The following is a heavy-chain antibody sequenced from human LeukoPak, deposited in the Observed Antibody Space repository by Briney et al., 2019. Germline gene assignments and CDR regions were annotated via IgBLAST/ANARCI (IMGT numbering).Heavy chain of an antibody. V-gene: IGHV4-59*01. CDR1: GGSISSYY. Sequence: SETLSLTCTVSGGSISSYYWSWIRQSPGKGLEWVGYIYYSGGTNYNPSLKSRVTISVDTSKNQFSLKVSSVTAADTAVYYCARVSIVGATYDYWGQGTLVTVSS. CDR2: IYYSGGT. J-gene: IGHJ4*02. CDR3: ARVSIVGATYDY. D-gene: IGHD1-26*01.